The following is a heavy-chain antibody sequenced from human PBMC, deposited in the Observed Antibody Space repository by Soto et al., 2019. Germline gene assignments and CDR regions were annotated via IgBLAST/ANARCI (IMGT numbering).Heavy chain of an antibody. V-gene: IGHV1-58*01. Sequence: SVKPSCTASGFPFTSSAVQWGRQARGQRHEWIGWIVVGSGNTNYAQKFQERVTITRDMSTSTAYMELSSLRSEDTAVYYCEASRGSDSSGYYLALFDYCGKGPLVIVSS. CDR1: GFPFTSSA. D-gene: IGHD3-22*01. J-gene: IGHJ4*02. CDR2: IVVGSGNT. CDR3: EASRGSDSSGYYLALFDY.